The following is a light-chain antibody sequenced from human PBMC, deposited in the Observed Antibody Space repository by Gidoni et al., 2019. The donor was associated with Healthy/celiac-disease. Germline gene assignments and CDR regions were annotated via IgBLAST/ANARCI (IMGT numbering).Light chain of an antibody. CDR3: QQYGSSWT. V-gene: IGKV3-20*01. CDR2: GAS. CDR1: QSVSSSY. J-gene: IGKJ1*01. Sequence: ELVLTQSPGTLSLSPGERATLSCRASQSVSSSYLAWYQQKPGQAPRLPIYGASSSATGIPDRFSGSGSGTDFTLTISRLEPEDFAVYYCQQYGSSWTFXXXTRVEIK.